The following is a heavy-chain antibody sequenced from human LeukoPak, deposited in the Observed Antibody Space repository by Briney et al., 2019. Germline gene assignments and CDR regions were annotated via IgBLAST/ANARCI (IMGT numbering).Heavy chain of an antibody. Sequence: PSETLSLTCSVSGFSIGTGYSWGWIRQPPGKGLEWIGNIYYSGSTYYNPSLKSRVTISVDTSKNQFSLKLTSVTAADTAVYYCARVLFSSTPPVYYYYYMDVWGKGTTVTVSS. CDR3: ARVLFSSTPPVYYYYYMDV. CDR1: GFSIGTGYS. V-gene: IGHV4-38-2*02. CDR2: IYYSGST. D-gene: IGHD2-2*01. J-gene: IGHJ6*03.